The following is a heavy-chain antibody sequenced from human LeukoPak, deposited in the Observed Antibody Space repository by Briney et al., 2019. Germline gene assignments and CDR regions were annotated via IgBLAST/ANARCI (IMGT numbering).Heavy chain of an antibody. CDR3: ARDSSGGYKDY. CDR1: GYSISIGYY. CDR2: IYHSGST. V-gene: IGHV4-38-2*02. D-gene: IGHD6-19*01. J-gene: IGHJ4*02. Sequence: SDTLSLTCAVSGYSISIGYYLGWLRHRPGNGLEWIDRIYHSGSTYYNPSLKSRVTIWVDKSKIQFSVKLSSATGADTALFYWARDSSGGYKDYWVQGTLVTVSS.